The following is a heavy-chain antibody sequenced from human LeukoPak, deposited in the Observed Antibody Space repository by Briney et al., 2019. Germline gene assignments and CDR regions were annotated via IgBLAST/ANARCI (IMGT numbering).Heavy chain of an antibody. D-gene: IGHD1-1*01. J-gene: IGHJ2*01. V-gene: IGHV3-53*01. CDR1: GFFVSTNY. Sequence: GGSLRLSCAASGFFVSTNYMSWVRQAPGKGLEWVSDIYSGGSTYYADTVKGRFTISRDDSKNTLYLQMNSLKTEDTAVYYCTTVPGKLDGGFDLWGRGTLVTVSS. CDR3: TTVPGKLDGGFDL. CDR2: IYSGGST.